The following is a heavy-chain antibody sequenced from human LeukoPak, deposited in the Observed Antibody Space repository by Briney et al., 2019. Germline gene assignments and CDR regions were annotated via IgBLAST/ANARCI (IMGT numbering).Heavy chain of an antibody. CDR3: AGCSGGSCYSRGKYGVDV. V-gene: IGHV3-21*04. Sequence: GGSLRLSCVASGFTFSSYSMNWVRQAPGKGLEWVSSISSSSSYIYYTDSVKGRFTVSRDNSKNTLYLQMNSLRADDTAVYYCAGCSGGSCYSRGKYGVDVWGQGTTVIVSS. CDR1: GFTFSSYS. CDR2: ISSSSSYI. J-gene: IGHJ6*02. D-gene: IGHD2-15*01.